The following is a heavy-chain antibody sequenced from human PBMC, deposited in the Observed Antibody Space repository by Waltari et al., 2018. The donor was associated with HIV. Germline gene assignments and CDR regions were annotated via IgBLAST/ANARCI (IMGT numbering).Heavy chain of an antibody. V-gene: IGHV4-39*01. Sequence: QLQLQESGPGLVKSSETLSLTCTVSGGSTTSSSSYWGWIRQPPGKGLEWIGSMSYSGSTYNNASLRSRLTISVDTSKNQFSLKLTSVTAADTAMYYCARSFSGYSNYFDPWGQGTLVTVSS. CDR2: MSYSGST. J-gene: IGHJ5*02. CDR1: GGSTTSSSSY. CDR3: ARSFSGYSNYFDP. D-gene: IGHD4-4*01.